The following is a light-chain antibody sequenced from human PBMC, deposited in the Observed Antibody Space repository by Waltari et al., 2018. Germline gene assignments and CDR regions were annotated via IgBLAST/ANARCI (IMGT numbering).Light chain of an antibody. CDR3: QMYVKLPVT. Sequence: IVLTQSPPTLSLSPGERATLSCRASQSVSGALAWYQQKPGQAPMLVIYVASSLASGIPERFSGSGFGTDFSLTISRLEPEDFAVYYCQMYVKLPVTFGQGTKVEIK. V-gene: IGKV3-20*01. CDR2: VAS. J-gene: IGKJ1*01. CDR1: QSVSGA.